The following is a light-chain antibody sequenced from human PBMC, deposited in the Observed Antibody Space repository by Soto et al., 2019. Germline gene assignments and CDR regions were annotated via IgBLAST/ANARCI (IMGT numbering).Light chain of an antibody. CDR1: QSVSNN. Sequence: EIVLTQSPGTPSLSPLEIASLSFMASQSVSNNYLAWYQQKPGQAPRLLIYGASSRATGVPARFSGSGSGTEFTLTINSLQSEDFAVYYCHQYNFWPSFGQGTKVDI. V-gene: IGKV3-15*01. J-gene: IGKJ1*01. CDR3: HQYNFWPS. CDR2: GAS.